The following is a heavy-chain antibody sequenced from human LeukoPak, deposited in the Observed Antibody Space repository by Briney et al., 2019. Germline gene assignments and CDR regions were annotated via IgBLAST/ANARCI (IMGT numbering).Heavy chain of an antibody. Sequence: KASETLSLTCTVSGYSISSGYYWGWIRQPPGKGLEWFGSIYYSGSTYYNPSLKSRVTISVDTSKNQFSLKLSSVTAADTAVYYCARANRLITMIVVVHNWFDPWGQGTLVTVSS. V-gene: IGHV4-38-2*02. J-gene: IGHJ5*02. CDR3: ARANRLITMIVVVHNWFDP. D-gene: IGHD3-22*01. CDR2: IYYSGST. CDR1: GYSISSGYY.